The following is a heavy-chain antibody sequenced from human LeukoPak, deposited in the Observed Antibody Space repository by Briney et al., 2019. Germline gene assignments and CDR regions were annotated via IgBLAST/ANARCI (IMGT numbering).Heavy chain of an antibody. CDR3: AKHSGLYYFDY. Sequence: GGSLRLSCAASGFTFSNYGMHWARQAPGKGLEWVAVVFYDGSNTYYADSVKGRFTISRDNSKNTLYLQMNSLRTEDTATYYCAKHSGLYYFDYWGQGTLVTVSS. CDR1: GFTFSNYG. V-gene: IGHV3-30*18. D-gene: IGHD3-10*01. J-gene: IGHJ4*02. CDR2: VFYDGSNT.